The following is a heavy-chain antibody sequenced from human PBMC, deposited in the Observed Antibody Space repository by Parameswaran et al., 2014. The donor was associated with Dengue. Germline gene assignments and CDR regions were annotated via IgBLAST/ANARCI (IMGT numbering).Heavy chain of an antibody. CDR3: ASGGCSSTSCWPDYYYGMDV. CDR2: IYSGGST. J-gene: IGHJ6*02. V-gene: IGHV3-53*01. D-gene: IGHD2-2*01. Sequence: WIRQPPGKGLEWVSVIYSGGSTYYADSVKGRFTISRDNSKNTLYLQMNSLRAEDTAVYYCASGGCSSTSCWPDYYYGMDVWGQGTTVTVSS.